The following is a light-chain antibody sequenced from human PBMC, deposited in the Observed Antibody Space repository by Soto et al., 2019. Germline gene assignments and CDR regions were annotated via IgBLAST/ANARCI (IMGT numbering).Light chain of an antibody. Sequence: QSVLTQPPSVSAAPGQKVTISCSGSSSNIGDNFVSWYQQLPGTAPKILIYDNDKRPSGIPDRFSGSKSGTSATLAITGLQTGDEADYYCGSWDSSLTYVFGTWTKLTVL. CDR3: GSWDSSLTYV. J-gene: IGLJ1*01. CDR2: DND. V-gene: IGLV1-51*01. CDR1: SSNIGDNF.